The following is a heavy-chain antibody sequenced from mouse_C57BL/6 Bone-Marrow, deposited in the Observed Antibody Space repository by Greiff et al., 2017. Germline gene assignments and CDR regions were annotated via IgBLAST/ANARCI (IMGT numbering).Heavy chain of an antibody. V-gene: IGHV2-9*01. CDR1: GFSLTSYG. J-gene: IGHJ4*01. D-gene: IGHD2-4*01. CDR3: AKRVYDYEGYYAMDY. Sequence: VHLVESGPGLVAPSQSLSITCTVSGFSLTSYGVDWVRQPPGKGLEWLGVIWGGGSTNYNSALMSRLSISKDNSKSQVFLKMNSLQTDDTAMYYWAKRVYDYEGYYAMDYWGQGTSVTVSS. CDR2: IWGGGST.